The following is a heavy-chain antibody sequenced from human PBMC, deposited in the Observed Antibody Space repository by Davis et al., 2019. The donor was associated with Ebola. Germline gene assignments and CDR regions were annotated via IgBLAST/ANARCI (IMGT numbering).Heavy chain of an antibody. J-gene: IGHJ6*04. CDR3: ATGLLLDYYGMDV. V-gene: IGHV3-23*01. D-gene: IGHD2/OR15-2a*01. Sequence: PGGSLRLSCAASGFTFSNFAMNWVRQAPGKGLEWVSTITGSGGGTYYADSVKGRFTISRDISKNTLYLQMDSLRAEDTAVYYCATGLLLDYYGMDVWGKGTTVTVSS. CDR1: GFTFSNFA. CDR2: ITGSGGGT.